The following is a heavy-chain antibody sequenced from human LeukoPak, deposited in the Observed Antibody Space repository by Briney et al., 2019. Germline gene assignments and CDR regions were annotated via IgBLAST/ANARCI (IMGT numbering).Heavy chain of an antibody. Sequence: GGSLRLSCAASGFTFSSYWMSWVRQAPGKGLEWVSYISSSGSTIYYADFVKGRFTISRDNAKNSLYLQMNSLRAEDTAVYYCARDQNGYRGVYYFDYWGQGTLVTVSS. D-gene: IGHD5-24*01. J-gene: IGHJ4*02. CDR2: ISSSGSTI. CDR3: ARDQNGYRGVYYFDY. V-gene: IGHV3-48*04. CDR1: GFTFSSYW.